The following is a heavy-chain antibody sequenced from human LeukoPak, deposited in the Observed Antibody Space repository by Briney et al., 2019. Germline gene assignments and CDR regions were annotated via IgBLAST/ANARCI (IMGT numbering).Heavy chain of an antibody. CDR2: IKQDGSEK. CDR1: GFTFSSYA. CDR3: ASSSSGWYRY. V-gene: IGHV3-7*03. Sequence: GGSLRLSCAASGFTFSSYAMSWVRQAPGKGLEWVANIKQDGSEKYYVDSVKGRFTISRDNAKNSLYLQMNSLRAEDTAVYYCASSSSGWYRYWGQGTLVTVSS. D-gene: IGHD6-19*01. J-gene: IGHJ4*02.